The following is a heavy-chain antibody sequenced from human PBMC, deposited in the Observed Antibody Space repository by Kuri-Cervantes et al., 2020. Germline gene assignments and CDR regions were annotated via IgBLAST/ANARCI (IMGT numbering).Heavy chain of an antibody. CDR3: ARDYYGSETYYTPYYYGMVV. Sequence: GGSLTLSCAASGFTFDDYAMHWVRQAPGEGLEWVSGISWNSGSIGYADSVKGRFTISRDNAKNSLYMQMNRLRDEDTAVYYCARDYYGSETYYTPYYYGMVVWGQGTTVTVSS. D-gene: IGHD3-10*01. CDR1: GFTFDDYA. V-gene: IGHV3-9*01. CDR2: ISWNSGSI. J-gene: IGHJ6*02.